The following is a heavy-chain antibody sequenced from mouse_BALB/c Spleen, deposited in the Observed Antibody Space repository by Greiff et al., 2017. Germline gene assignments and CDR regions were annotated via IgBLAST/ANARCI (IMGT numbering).Heavy chain of an antibody. CDR2: INSNGGST. J-gene: IGHJ2*01. CDR3: ARRHDYYFDY. Sequence: VQLKESGGGLVKLGGSLKLSCAASGFTFSSYYMSWVRQTPEKRLELVAAINSNGGSTYYPDTVKGRFTISRDNAKNTLYLQMSSLKSEDTALYYCARRHDYYFDYWGQGTTLTVSS. V-gene: IGHV5-6-2*01. CDR1: GFTFSSYY. D-gene: IGHD2-12*01.